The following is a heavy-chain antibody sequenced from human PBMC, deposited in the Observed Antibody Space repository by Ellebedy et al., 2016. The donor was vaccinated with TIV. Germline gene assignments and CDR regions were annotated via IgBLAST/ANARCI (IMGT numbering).Heavy chain of an antibody. V-gene: IGHV1-69*13. CDR1: GGTFSSYA. J-gene: IGHJ6*02. CDR3: ASGWSGYYPPRRVGMDV. Sequence: SVKVSXKASGGTFSSYAISWVRQAPGQGLEWMGGIIPIFGTANYAQKFQGRVTITADESTSTAYMELSSLRSEDTAVYYCASGWSGYYPPRRVGMDVWGQGTTVTVSS. D-gene: IGHD3-3*01. CDR2: IIPIFGTA.